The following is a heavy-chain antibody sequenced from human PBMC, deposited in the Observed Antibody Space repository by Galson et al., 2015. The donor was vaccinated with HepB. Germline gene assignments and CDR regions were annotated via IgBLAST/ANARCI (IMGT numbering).Heavy chain of an antibody. V-gene: IGHV3-30-3*01. CDR1: GFTFSSYA. J-gene: IGHJ4*02. D-gene: IGHD6-19*01. Sequence: SLRLSCAASGFTFSSYAMHWVRQAPGKGLEWVAVISYDGSNKYYADSVKGRFTISRDNSKNTLYLQMNSLRAEDTAVYYCARDTAGIAVAGGYFDYWGQGTLVTVSS. CDR2: ISYDGSNK. CDR3: ARDTAGIAVAGGYFDY.